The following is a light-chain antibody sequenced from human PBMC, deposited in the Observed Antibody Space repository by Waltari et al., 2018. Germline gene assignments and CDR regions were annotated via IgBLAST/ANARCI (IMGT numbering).Light chain of an antibody. Sequence: QLVLTQSPSASASLGASVKLTCTLSSGHSSNIVAWHQQKPEKGPRYLMKVNSDGSHTKGDGIPDRFAGSGSGSGRYLTISSLQSEDEADYYCQTGGHGTWVFGGGTKLTVV. J-gene: IGLJ3*02. CDR1: SGHSSNI. V-gene: IGLV4-69*01. CDR2: VNSDGSH. CDR3: QTGGHGTWV.